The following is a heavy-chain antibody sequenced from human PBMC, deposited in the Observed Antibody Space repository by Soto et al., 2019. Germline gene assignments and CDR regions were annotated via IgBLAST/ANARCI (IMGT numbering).Heavy chain of an antibody. V-gene: IGHV3-66*01. Sequence: GGSLRLSCAVSGFTVSTKYMSWVRQAPGKGLEWVSIIYAGGSTYYADSVKDRFNVSRDNSKNTLYLQMNGLRAEDTAVYYCARDSMIVVDTPHYFDYWGQGTLVTVSS. CDR1: GFTVSTKY. CDR3: ARDSMIVVDTPHYFDY. CDR2: IYAGGST. D-gene: IGHD3-22*01. J-gene: IGHJ4*02.